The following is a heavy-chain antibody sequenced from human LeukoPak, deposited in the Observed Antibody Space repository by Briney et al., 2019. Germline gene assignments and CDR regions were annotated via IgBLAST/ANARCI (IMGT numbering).Heavy chain of an antibody. CDR1: GFTFSNAW. CDR3: ARDGWRSSSWYVP. J-gene: IGHJ5*02. CDR2: ISYDGSNK. V-gene: IGHV3-30*03. D-gene: IGHD6-13*01. Sequence: GGSLRLSCAASGFTFSNAWMSWVRQAPGKGLEWVAVISYDGSNKYYADSVKGRFTISRDNSKNTLYLQMNSLRAEDTAVYYCARDGWRSSSWYVPWGQGTLVTVSS.